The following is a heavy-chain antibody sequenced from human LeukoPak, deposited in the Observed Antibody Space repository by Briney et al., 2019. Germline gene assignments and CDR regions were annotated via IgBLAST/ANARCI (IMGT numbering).Heavy chain of an antibody. CDR3: ARGSRSWSPRGNWFDP. CDR2: ISSSGSTI. J-gene: IGHJ5*02. Sequence: GGSLRLSCAASGFTFSSYGMNWVRQAPGKGLEWVSYISSSGSTIYYADSVKGRFTISRDNAKNSLYLQMNSLRAEDTAVYYCARGSRSWSPRGNWFDPWGQGTLVTVSS. V-gene: IGHV3-48*03. D-gene: IGHD6-13*01. CDR1: GFTFSSYG.